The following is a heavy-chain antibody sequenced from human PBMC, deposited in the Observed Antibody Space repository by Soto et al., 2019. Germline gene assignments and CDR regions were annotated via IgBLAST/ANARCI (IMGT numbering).Heavy chain of an antibody. Sequence: SETLSLTCVVSGDSISSTDWWNWVRQSPGKGLEWIGEIDYSGRTRYNPSLKSRATLSIDKSENHFSLSLSSVTAADTAVYYCAGVDCSRGYCYFGFWGQGTLVTVSS. CDR2: IDYSGRT. V-gene: IGHV4-4*02. D-gene: IGHD2-15*01. CDR1: GDSISSTDW. J-gene: IGHJ4*02. CDR3: AGVDCSRGYCYFGF.